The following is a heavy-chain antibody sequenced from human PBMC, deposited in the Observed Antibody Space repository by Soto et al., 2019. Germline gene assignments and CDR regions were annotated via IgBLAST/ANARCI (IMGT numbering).Heavy chain of an antibody. CDR3: ARHQEGGYDWYYYYYMDV. Sequence: SETLSLTCTVSGGSVSSYYWSWIRQSPGKGLEWIGFIYYSGSTKYKPSLKSRVTISVDTSKNQFSLKLSSVTAADTAVYYCARHQEGGYDWYYYYYMDVWGKGTTVTVSS. V-gene: IGHV4-59*08. J-gene: IGHJ6*03. CDR2: IYYSGST. D-gene: IGHD5-12*01. CDR1: GGSVSSYY.